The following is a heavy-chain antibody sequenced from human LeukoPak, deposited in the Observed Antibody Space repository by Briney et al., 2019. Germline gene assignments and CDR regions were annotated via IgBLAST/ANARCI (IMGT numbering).Heavy chain of an antibody. D-gene: IGHD3-10*01. CDR2: INPNSGGT. CDR1: GYTFTGYY. CDR3: ARAPRGYYYYMDV. Sequence: GASVKVSCKASGYTFTGYYMHWVRQAPGQGLEWVGWINPNSGGTNYAQKFQGRVTMSRDTSISTAYMELSRLRSDDTAVYYCARAPRGYYYYMDVWGKGTTVTVSS. V-gene: IGHV1-2*02. J-gene: IGHJ6*03.